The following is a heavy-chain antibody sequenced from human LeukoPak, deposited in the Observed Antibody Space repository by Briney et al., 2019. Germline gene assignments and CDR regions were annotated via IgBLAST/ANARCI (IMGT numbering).Heavy chain of an antibody. CDR3: ATDISTHYFGS. CDR1: GFTFSSYG. V-gene: IGHV3-33*01. J-gene: IGHJ4*02. Sequence: GGSLRLSCAASGFTFSSYGMHWVRQAPGKGLEWVAVIWYDGSNKYYADSVKGRFTISRDNSRNTVFLQMNSLRAKDTAIYYCATDISTHYFGSWGQGTLVTVSS. CDR2: IWYDGSNK. D-gene: IGHD3-9*01.